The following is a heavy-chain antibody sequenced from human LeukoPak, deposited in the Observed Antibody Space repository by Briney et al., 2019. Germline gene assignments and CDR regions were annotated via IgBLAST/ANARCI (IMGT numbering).Heavy chain of an antibody. Sequence: PGGSLRLSCAASGFTFSSYGMSWVRQAPGKGLEWVSAISGSGGFTYYADSVKGRFTISRDNSKNTLYLQMNSLRAEDTAVYYCAKQARRAYYYGSGTYAGSHYFDYWGQGTLVTVSS. V-gene: IGHV3-23*01. D-gene: IGHD3-10*01. CDR3: AKQARRAYYYGSGTYAGSHYFDY. CDR1: GFTFSSYG. J-gene: IGHJ4*02. CDR2: ISGSGGFT.